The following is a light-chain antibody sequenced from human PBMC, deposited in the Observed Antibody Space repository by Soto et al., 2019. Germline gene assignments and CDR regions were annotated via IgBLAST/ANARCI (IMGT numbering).Light chain of an antibody. Sequence: EIVMTQSPATLSVSPGERAILSCRASQSVSSNLAWYQQKPGQAPRLLIYGASTRATDIPARFSGSGSGTEFTLTISSLQSEDFAVYYCQQYDIWPPLTFGGGTKVEIK. V-gene: IGKV3-15*01. CDR3: QQYDIWPPLT. CDR1: QSVSSN. CDR2: GAS. J-gene: IGKJ4*01.